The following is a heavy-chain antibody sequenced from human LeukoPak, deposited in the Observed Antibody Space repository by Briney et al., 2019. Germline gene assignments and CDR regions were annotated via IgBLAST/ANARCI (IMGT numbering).Heavy chain of an antibody. CDR2: IYYSGST. D-gene: IGHD3-9*01. Sequence: SETLSLTCTVSGGSISSYYWSWTRQPPGKGLEWIGYIYYSGSTNYNPSLKSRVTISVDTSKNQFSLKLSSVTAADTAVYYCARGHYDILTGESYYFDYWGQGTLVTVSS. V-gene: IGHV4-59*01. CDR1: GGSISSYY. J-gene: IGHJ4*02. CDR3: ARGHYDILTGESYYFDY.